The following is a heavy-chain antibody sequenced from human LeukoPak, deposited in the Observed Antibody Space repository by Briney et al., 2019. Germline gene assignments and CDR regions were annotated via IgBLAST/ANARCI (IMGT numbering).Heavy chain of an antibody. V-gene: IGHV4-34*01. CDR3: AGRARKTYYYDSSGYYPRGYFDL. D-gene: IGHD3-22*01. Sequence: SETLSLTCAVYGGSSSGNHWSWIRQPPGKGLEWIGQINRYGSTNYSPYVKSRVTISSDTSKNQISLKLSSVTAADTAVYYRAGRARKTYYYDSSGYYPRGYFDLWGRGTLVTVSS. J-gene: IGHJ2*01. CDR1: GGSSSGNH. CDR2: INRYGST.